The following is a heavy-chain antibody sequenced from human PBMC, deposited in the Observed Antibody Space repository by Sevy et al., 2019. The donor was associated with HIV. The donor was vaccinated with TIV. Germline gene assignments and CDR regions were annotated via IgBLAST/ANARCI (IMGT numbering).Heavy chain of an antibody. CDR2: IYSGGST. D-gene: IGHD4-17*01. V-gene: IGHV3-53*01. J-gene: IGHJ2*01. CDR1: GFTVSSNY. Sequence: GGSLRLSCAASGFTVSSNYMSWVRQAPGKGLEWVSVIYSGGSTYYADSVKGRFTISRDNSKNTLYVQMNSLRAEDTAVYYCARHDYGDKVYWYFDLWGRGTLVTVSS. CDR3: ARHDYGDKVYWYFDL.